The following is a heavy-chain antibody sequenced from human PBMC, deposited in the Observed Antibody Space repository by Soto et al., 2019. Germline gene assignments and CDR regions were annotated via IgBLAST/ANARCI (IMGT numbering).Heavy chain of an antibody. CDR1: GGSISSYY. CDR3: ARHETAMVPDFEY. CDR2: IYYSGST. V-gene: IGHV4-59*08. Sequence: TSETLSLTCTVSGGSISSYYWSWIRQPPGKGLEWIGYIYYSGSTNYNPSLKSRVTISVDTSKNQFSLKLSSVTAADTAVYYCARHETAMVPDFEYWGQGTLVTVSS. D-gene: IGHD5-18*01. J-gene: IGHJ4*02.